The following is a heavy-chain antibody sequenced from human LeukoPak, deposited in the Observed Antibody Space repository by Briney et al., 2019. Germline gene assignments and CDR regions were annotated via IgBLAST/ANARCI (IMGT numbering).Heavy chain of an antibody. D-gene: IGHD2-21*02. CDR3: ARERVVVTAMYYYYYYMDV. Sequence: SETLSLTCTVSGGSISSSSYYWGWIRQPPGKGLEWIGSIYYSGSTYYNPSLKSRVTISVDTSKNQFSLKLSSVTAVDTAVYYCARERVVVTAMYYYYYYMDVWGKGTTVTVSS. CDR1: GGSISSSSYY. CDR2: IYYSGST. J-gene: IGHJ6*03. V-gene: IGHV4-39*07.